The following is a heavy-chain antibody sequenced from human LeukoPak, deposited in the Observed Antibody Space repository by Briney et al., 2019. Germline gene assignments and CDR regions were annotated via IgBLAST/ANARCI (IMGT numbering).Heavy chain of an antibody. CDR1: GGSISNNIYY. J-gene: IGHJ5*02. CDR2: IYYSGST. V-gene: IGHV4-39*07. CDR3: ARDFRGDGFDP. Sequence: SETLSLTCSVSGGSISNNIYYWGWIRQPPGKGLEWIGNIYYSGSTNYNPSLKSRVTISVDTSKNQFSLKLSSVTAADTAVYYCARDFRGDGFDPWGQGTLVTVSS. D-gene: IGHD3-16*01.